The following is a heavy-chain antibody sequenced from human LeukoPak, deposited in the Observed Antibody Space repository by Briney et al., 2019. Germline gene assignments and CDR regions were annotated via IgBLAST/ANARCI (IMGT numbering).Heavy chain of an antibody. CDR2: IYNSGIT. V-gene: IGHV4-59*08. CDR3: ARTPLGDAFDI. Sequence: SETLSLTCTVSGGSISGYYWTWIRQLPGKGLEWVGYIYNSGITNYNPSLKSRVTVSVDTSKNQFSLRLTSVTAADTAVYYCARTPLGDAFDIWGQGTMVTVSS. CDR1: GGSISGYY. J-gene: IGHJ3*02.